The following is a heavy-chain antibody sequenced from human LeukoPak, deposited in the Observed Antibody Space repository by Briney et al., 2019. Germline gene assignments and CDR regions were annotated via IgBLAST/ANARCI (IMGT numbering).Heavy chain of an antibody. CDR2: ISDSGGS. CDR3: ARDGNGHFDSNGSFEY. V-gene: IGHV4-61*01. J-gene: IGHJ4*02. Sequence: SETLSLTCSVSGGSVSSGISYWSWIRQPPGEGLEWIAYISDSGGSDYNPSLRGRVTISVDTSKNQFSLKLSSVTAADTAVYYCARDGNGHFDSNGSFEYWGQGTLVTVSS. CDR1: GGSVSSGISY. D-gene: IGHD3-22*01.